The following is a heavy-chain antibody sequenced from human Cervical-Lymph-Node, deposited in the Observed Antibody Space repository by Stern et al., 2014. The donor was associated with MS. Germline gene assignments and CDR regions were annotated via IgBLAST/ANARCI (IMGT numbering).Heavy chain of an antibody. J-gene: IGHJ4*02. CDR3: AREFGDYYLDY. CDR1: RGSISSGDNH. V-gene: IGHV4-30-4*01. Sequence: QLQLQESGPGLLKPSQTLSLACSVSRGSISSGDNHWTWIRQPPGKGLEWIGYIDYSGYTSYNPSLESRVSMSIDPSKNQFSLKLRSVTAADTAIYYCAREFGDYYLDYWGQGALVTVSS. D-gene: IGHD2-21*02. CDR2: IDYSGYT.